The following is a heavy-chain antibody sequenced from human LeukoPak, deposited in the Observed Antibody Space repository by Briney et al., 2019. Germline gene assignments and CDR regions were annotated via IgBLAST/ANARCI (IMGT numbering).Heavy chain of an antibody. V-gene: IGHV4-4*07. J-gene: IGHJ3*02. CDR1: VGSISSYC. Sequence: SETLSITCTVTVGSISSYCRRWIRQPARKGLGWIGPFYTSRSTNYNTTLKSRVTMSVDTSKNQFSLKLSSVTAADAAVYYWARAIVTIFGVVLDAFDIWGQGTMVTVSS. CDR3: ARAIVTIFGVVLDAFDI. CDR2: FYTSRST. D-gene: IGHD3-3*01.